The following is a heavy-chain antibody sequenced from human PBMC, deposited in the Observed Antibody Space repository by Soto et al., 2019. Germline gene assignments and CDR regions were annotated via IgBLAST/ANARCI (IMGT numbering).Heavy chain of an antibody. D-gene: IGHD3-10*01. V-gene: IGHV3-74*01. CDR3: ASGDRGAFDL. J-gene: IGHJ3*01. CDR1: GFTFSYYW. CDR2: IHSDGSST. Sequence: EVPLVESGGGLVRPGGSLRLSCAASGFTFSYYWMHWVRQAPGKGLVWVSRIHSDGSSTTYADFVKGRVIISRDNARNTVDLQMNSVRVEDTAVYYCASGDRGAFDLWGQGTVVTVSS.